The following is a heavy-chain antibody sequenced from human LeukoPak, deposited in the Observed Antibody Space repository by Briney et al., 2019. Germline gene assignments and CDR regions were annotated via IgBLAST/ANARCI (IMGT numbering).Heavy chain of an antibody. V-gene: IGHV1-46*01. Sequence: ASVKVSCKASGYTFTSNYIHWVRQAPGQGLEWMGMIYPRDGSTSYAQKFQGRVTVTRDTSTSTVHMELSGLRSEDTAVYYCARDQEGFDYWGQGTLATVSS. CDR1: GYTFTSNY. J-gene: IGHJ4*02. CDR3: ARDQEGFDY. CDR2: IYPRDGST.